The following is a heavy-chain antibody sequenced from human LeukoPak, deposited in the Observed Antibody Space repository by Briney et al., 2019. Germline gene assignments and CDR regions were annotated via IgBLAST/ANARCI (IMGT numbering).Heavy chain of an antibody. J-gene: IGHJ6*03. CDR1: GYTFTGYY. CDR2: INPNSGGT. D-gene: IGHD2-2*01. V-gene: IGHV1-2*02. Sequence: ASVKVSCTASGYTFTGYYMHWVRQAPGQGLEWMGWINPNSGGTNYAQKFQGRVTMTRDTSISTAYMELSRLRSDDTAVYYCARGSSTRTRYYYMDVWGKGTTVTVSS. CDR3: ARGSSTRTRYYYMDV.